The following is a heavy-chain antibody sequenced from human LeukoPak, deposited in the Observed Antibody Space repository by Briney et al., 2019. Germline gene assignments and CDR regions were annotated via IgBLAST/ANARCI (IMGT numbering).Heavy chain of an antibody. CDR1: GGSISSYY. V-gene: IGHV4-59*01. CDR3: ARGSGSYYQLFDY. CDR2: IYYSRTT. Sequence: PTETLSLTCTVSGGSISSYYWSWIRQPPEKGLEWIGYIYYSRTTNYNPSLKSRVTISVDTSKNQFSLKLSSVTAADTAVYYCARGSGSYYQLFDYWGQGTLVTVSS. D-gene: IGHD1-26*01. J-gene: IGHJ4*02.